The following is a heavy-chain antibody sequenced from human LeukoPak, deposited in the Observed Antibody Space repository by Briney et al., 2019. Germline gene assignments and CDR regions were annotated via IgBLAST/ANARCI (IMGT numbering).Heavy chain of an antibody. CDR1: GFTFGDYA. CDR3: TLSPSLTTITMVRGVMYYYYGMDV. D-gene: IGHD3-10*01. V-gene: IGHV3-49*04. CDR2: IRSKAYGGTT. J-gene: IGHJ6*02. Sequence: GGSLRLSCTASGFTFGDYAMSWVRQAPGKGLEWVGFIRSKAYGGTTEYAASVKGRFTISRDDSKSIAYLQMNSLKTEDTAVYYCTLSPSLTTITMVRGVMYYYYGMDVWGQGTTVTVSS.